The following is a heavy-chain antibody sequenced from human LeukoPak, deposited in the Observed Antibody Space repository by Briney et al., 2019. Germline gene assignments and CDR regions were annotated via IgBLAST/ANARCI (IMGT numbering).Heavy chain of an antibody. CDR3: ARGVVVVAARGRCPLDH. J-gene: IGHJ4*02. CDR2: IKHSGST. V-gene: IGHV4-34*01. Sequence: SETLSLTCAVYGGSFSGYYWSWIRQPPGKGLEWIVEIKHSGSTNYNPSLKSRVTISVDPSKHQFSLKLSSETAADTAVYYCARGVVVVAARGRCPLDHWRQRTLVTVSS. CDR1: GGSFSGYY. D-gene: IGHD2-15*01.